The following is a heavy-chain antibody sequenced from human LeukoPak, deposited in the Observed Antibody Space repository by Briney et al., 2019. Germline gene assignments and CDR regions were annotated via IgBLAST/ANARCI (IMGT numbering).Heavy chain of an antibody. V-gene: IGHV3-30-3*01. CDR2: ISYDGSNK. D-gene: IGHD6-13*01. CDR1: GFTFSSYA. Sequence: GRSLRLSCAASGFTFSSYAMHWVRQAPGKGLEWVAVISYDGSNKYYADSVKGRFTISRDNSKNTLYLQMNSLRAEDTAVYYCASSGSSSWLNWFDPWGQGTLVTVSS. CDR3: ASSGSSSWLNWFDP. J-gene: IGHJ5*02.